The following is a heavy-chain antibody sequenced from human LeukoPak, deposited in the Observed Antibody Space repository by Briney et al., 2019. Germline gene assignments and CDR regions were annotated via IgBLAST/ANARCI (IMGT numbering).Heavy chain of an antibody. CDR1: GGSISSYY. J-gene: IGHJ4*02. D-gene: IGHD3-16*01. Sequence: SETLSLTCTVSGGSISSYYWSWIRQPAGKGLEWIGRIYTSGSTNYNPSLKSRVTMSVDTSKNQFSLKLSSVTAADTAVYYCARDQRRIDYDAEEGNFDYWGQGTLVTVSS. CDR3: ARDQRRIDYDAEEGNFDY. CDR2: IYTSGST. V-gene: IGHV4-4*07.